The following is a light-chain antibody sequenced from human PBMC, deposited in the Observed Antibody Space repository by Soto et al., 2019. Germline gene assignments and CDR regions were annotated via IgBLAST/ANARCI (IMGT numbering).Light chain of an antibody. V-gene: IGLV2-14*01. J-gene: IGLJ1*01. Sequence: QSVLTQPASVSWSPGQSITISCTGTSSDVGGYNYVSWYQQHPGKAPKLMIYEVSNRPSGVSSRFSGSKSGNTASLTISGLQAEDEADYYCSSYTSSSTKVFGTGTKVTVL. CDR1: SSDVGGYNY. CDR3: SSYTSSSTKV. CDR2: EVS.